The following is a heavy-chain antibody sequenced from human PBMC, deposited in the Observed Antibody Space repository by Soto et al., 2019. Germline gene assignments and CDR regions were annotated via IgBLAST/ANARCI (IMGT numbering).Heavy chain of an antibody. J-gene: IGHJ4*02. D-gene: IGHD3-16*02. Sequence: SETLSLTCTVSGGSISSSSYYWGWIRQPPGKGLEWIGSIYYSGSTYYNPSLKSRVTISVDTSKNQFSLKLSSVTAADTAVYYCARPAPEEGGSYRYPRYYFDYWGQGTLVTVSS. V-gene: IGHV4-39*01. CDR3: ARPAPEEGGSYRYPRYYFDY. CDR2: IYYSGST. CDR1: GGSISSSSYY.